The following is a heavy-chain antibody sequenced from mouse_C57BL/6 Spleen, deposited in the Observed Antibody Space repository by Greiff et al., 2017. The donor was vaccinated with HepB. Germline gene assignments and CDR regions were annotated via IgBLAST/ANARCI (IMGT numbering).Heavy chain of an antibody. D-gene: IGHD1-1*01. Sequence: VQLQRPGAELVMPGASVKLSCKASGYTFTSYWMHWVKQRPGQGLEWIGEIDPSDSYTNYNQKFKGKSTLTVDKSSSTAYMQLSSLTSEDSAVYYCARLYYGSSYPFDYWGQGTTLTVSS. J-gene: IGHJ2*01. V-gene: IGHV1-69*01. CDR3: ARLYYGSSYPFDY. CDR2: IDPSDSYT. CDR1: GYTFTSYW.